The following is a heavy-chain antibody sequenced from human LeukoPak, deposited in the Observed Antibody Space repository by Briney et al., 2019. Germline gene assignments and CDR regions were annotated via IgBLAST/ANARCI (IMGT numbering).Heavy chain of an antibody. J-gene: IGHJ4*02. CDR3: AKEFSPGQWLVFGCFDY. CDR2: IRGSGGST. CDR1: GFSFSIYA. V-gene: IGHV3-23*01. D-gene: IGHD6-19*01. Sequence: GGSLTLSCAASGFSFSIYAMSWVRQAPGKGLEWVSAIRGSGGSTYYAESVKGRYTISRDNSKNTLYLQMNSLRAEDTAVYYCAKEFSPGQWLVFGCFDYWGQGTLVTVSS.